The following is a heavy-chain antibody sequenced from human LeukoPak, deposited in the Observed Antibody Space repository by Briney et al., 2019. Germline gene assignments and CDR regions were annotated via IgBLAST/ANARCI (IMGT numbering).Heavy chain of an antibody. J-gene: IGHJ3*02. CDR1: GYSFTSYW. D-gene: IGHD3-22*01. Sequence: GESLKISCKGSGYSFTSYWIGWVRQMPGKGLEWMGIIYPGDSDTRYSPSFQGQVTISAEKSISTAYLQWSSLKASDTAMYYCARRPAVGYYYDSGGYYHDAFDIWGQGTMVTVSS. V-gene: IGHV5-51*01. CDR3: ARRPAVGYYYDSGGYYHDAFDI. CDR2: IYPGDSDT.